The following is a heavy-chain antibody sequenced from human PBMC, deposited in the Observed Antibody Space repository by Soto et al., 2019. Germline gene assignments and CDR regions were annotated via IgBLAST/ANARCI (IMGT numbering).Heavy chain of an antibody. CDR1: GGSISSYY. D-gene: IGHD6-13*01. V-gene: IGHV4-59*01. CDR3: ARSIAAEPPIGGMDV. J-gene: IGHJ6*02. Sequence: SETLSLTCTVSGGSISSYYWSWIRQPPGKGLEWIGYIYYSGSTNYNPSLKSRVTISVDTSKNQFSLKLSSVTAADTAVYYCARSIAAEPPIGGMDVWGQRTTVTVSS. CDR2: IYYSGST.